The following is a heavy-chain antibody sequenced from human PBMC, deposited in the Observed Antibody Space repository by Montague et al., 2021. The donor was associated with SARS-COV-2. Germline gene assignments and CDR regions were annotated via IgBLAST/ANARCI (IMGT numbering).Heavy chain of an antibody. D-gene: IGHD3-10*01. V-gene: IGHV4-39*01. CDR3: AEQRRNYYDLGCYWAVGDY. CDR2: MYYSGST. CDR1: GGSISSSTYY. Sequence: SETLSLTCTVSGGSISSSTYYWGWIRQPPGKGLEWIGSMYYSGSTYYNPSLKSRVTISADTSKKQFSLKLSSVTAADTAVYYCAEQRRNYYDLGCYWAVGDYWGQGTLVTVSS. J-gene: IGHJ4*02.